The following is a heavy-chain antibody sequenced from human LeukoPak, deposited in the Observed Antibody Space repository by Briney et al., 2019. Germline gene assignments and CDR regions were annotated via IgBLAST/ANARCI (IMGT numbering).Heavy chain of an antibody. J-gene: IGHJ4*02. CDR1: GDSISSDISY. V-gene: IGHV4-61*02. D-gene: IGHD2-15*01. Sequence: SETLSLTCTVSGDSISSDISYWSWIRQPAGKELEWIGRVSISGGTNYNPSLRSRVTISVDTSKNQFSLILSSVTAADTAMYFCARLRNVVLFDYWGQGTLVTVSS. CDR3: ARLRNVVLFDY. CDR2: VSISGGT.